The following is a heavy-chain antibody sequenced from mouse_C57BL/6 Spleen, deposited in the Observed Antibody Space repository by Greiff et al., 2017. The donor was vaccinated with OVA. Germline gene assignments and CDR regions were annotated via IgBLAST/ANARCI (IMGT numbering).Heavy chain of an antibody. CDR2: IDPSDSET. D-gene: IGHD1-1*01. CDR3: ARTGFTVDFDY. V-gene: IGHV1-52*01. J-gene: IGHJ2*01. Sequence: VQLQQPGAELVRPGSSVKLSCKASGYTFTSYWMHWVKQRPIQGLEWIGNIDPSDSETHYNQKFKDKATLTVDKSSSTAYMQLSSLTSEDSAVYYCARTGFTVDFDYWGQGTTLTVSS. CDR1: GYTFTSYW.